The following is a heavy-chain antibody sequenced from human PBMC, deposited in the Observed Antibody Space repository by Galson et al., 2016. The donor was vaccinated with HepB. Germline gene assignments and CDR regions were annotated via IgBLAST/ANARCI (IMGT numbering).Heavy chain of an antibody. CDR1: GGSLSGYY. J-gene: IGHJ4*02. V-gene: IGHV4-34*09. CDR3: AGGSIAAETDY. CDR2: IYDSGAT. D-gene: IGHD6-13*01. Sequence: TLSLTCDVYGGSLSGYYWSWIRQPPGKGLEWIGEIYDSGATNYNPSLKSRVTISVDTSKNQFSLKLSSVTAADTAVYYCAGGSIAAETDYWGQGTLVTVSS.